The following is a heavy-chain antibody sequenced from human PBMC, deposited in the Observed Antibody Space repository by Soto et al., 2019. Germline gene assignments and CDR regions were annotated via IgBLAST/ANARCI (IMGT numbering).Heavy chain of an antibody. Sequence: QVQLVESGGGLVKPGGSLRLSCAASGFAFSDYYMSWIRQAPGKVLEWVSYISTSSSYTNYADSVKGRFTISRDNAKNSLYLQMNSLRAEDTAVYYCTRDKNGWEQLIDYWGQGALVTVSS. CDR1: GFAFSDYY. CDR3: TRDKNGWEQLIDY. D-gene: IGHD1-26*01. V-gene: IGHV3-11*05. J-gene: IGHJ4*02. CDR2: ISTSSSYT.